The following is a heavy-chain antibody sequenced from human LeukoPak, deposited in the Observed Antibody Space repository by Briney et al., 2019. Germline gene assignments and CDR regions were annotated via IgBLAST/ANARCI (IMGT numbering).Heavy chain of an antibody. CDR3: AKDIREVGATDY. D-gene: IGHD1-26*01. J-gene: IGHJ4*02. CDR2: ISGSGGST. V-gene: IGHV3-23*01. Sequence: PGGSLRLSCAASGFTFSDAWMTWVHQAPGKGLEWVSAISGSGGSTYYADSVKGRFTISRDNSKNTLYLQMNSLRAEDTAVYYCAKDIREVGATDYWGQGTLATVSS. CDR1: GFTFSDAW.